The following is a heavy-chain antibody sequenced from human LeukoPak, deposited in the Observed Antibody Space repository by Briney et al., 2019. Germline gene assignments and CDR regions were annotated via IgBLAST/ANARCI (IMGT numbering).Heavy chain of an antibody. CDR2: INPNSGGT. V-gene: IGHV1-2*02. CDR1: GYTFTVYY. J-gene: IGHJ6*02. Sequence: ASVKVSCKASGYTFTVYYVHWVRQAPGQGLEWMGWINPNSGGTNYAQKFQGRVTMTRDTSISTAYMELSRLRSDDTAVYYCARAPPHYYYGMDVWGQGTTVTVSS. CDR3: ARAPPHYYYGMDV.